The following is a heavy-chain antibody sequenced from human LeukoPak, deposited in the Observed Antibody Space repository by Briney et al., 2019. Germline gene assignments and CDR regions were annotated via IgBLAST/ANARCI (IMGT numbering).Heavy chain of an antibody. Sequence: SVKVSCKASGGTFSSYAISWVRQAPGQGLEWMGGIIPIFGTADYAQKFQGRVTITADESTSTAYMELSSLRSEDTAVYYCAGGAARAHDGFDIWGQGTMVTVSS. V-gene: IGHV1-69*01. CDR1: GGTFSSYA. J-gene: IGHJ3*02. CDR2: IIPIFGTA. CDR3: AGGAARAHDGFDI.